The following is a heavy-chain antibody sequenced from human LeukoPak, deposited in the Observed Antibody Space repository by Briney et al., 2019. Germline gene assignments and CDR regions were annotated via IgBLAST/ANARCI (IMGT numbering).Heavy chain of an antibody. V-gene: IGHV4-59*08. J-gene: IGHJ4*02. CDR3: ATLRGSGSAVFDY. CDR1: SGSISSDY. D-gene: IGHD2-15*01. CDR2: IHYSGAT. Sequence: SETLSLTCTVSSGSISSDYWSWIRQHPGKGLEWIGYIHYSGATNYSPSLNSRVTISVDTSKNQFSLNLRSVTAADTAVYYCATLRGSGSAVFDYWGQGTLVTVSS.